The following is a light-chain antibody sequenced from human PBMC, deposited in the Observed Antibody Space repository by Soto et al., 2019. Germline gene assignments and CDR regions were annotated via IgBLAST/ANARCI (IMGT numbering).Light chain of an antibody. Sequence: EIVMTQSPATLSVSPGERATLSCRASQRVSSNLAWYQQKPGQAPRLLIYGASTRATGIPARFSGSGSGTEFTLTISSLQSEDFAVYYCHQYNNWPPGTFGPGTKVDIK. CDR3: HQYNNWPPGT. V-gene: IGKV3-15*01. CDR2: GAS. J-gene: IGKJ3*01. CDR1: QRVSSN.